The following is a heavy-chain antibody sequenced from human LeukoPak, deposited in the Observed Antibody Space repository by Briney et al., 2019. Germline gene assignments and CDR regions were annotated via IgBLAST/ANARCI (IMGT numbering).Heavy chain of an antibody. D-gene: IGHD5-18*01. CDR1: GLTVTSNY. Sequence: GGSLRLSCAASGLTVTSNYMSWVRQAPGKGLEWVSAISGSGGSTYYADSVKGRFTISRDNSKNTLYLQMNSLRAEDTAVYYCAKEGYSYGSSYYFDYWGQGTLVTVSS. J-gene: IGHJ4*02. V-gene: IGHV3-23*01. CDR3: AKEGYSYGSSYYFDY. CDR2: ISGSGGST.